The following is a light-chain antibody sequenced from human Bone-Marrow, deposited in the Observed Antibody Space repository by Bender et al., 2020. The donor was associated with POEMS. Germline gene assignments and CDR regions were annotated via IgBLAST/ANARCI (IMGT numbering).Light chain of an antibody. J-gene: IGLJ2*01. Sequence: SYELTQPPSVSVSPGQTATITCSGEKLGEEYACWYQQKPGQSPVVVIYQDTKRPSGIPERFSGSTSGNTASLTISGTQTMDEADYYCATWDDSPVLGGGTKLTVL. CDR2: QDT. CDR3: ATWDDSPV. CDR1: KLGEEY. V-gene: IGLV3-1*01.